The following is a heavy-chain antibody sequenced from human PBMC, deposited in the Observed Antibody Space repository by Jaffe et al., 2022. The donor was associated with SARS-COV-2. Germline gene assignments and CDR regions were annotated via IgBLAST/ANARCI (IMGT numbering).Heavy chain of an antibody. D-gene: IGHD3-10*01. Sequence: EVQLVESGGGLVQPGGSLRLSCAASGFTFSAYSMNWVRQAPGKGLEWVSYISRSSSTIYYADSVKGRFTISRDDAKNSLYLQMNSLRAEDTAVYYCAKSPYGSGSYYRNWFDPWGQGTLVTVSS. CDR1: GFTFSAYS. V-gene: IGHV3-48*01. CDR3: AKSPYGSGSYYRNWFDP. CDR2: ISRSSSTI. J-gene: IGHJ5*02.